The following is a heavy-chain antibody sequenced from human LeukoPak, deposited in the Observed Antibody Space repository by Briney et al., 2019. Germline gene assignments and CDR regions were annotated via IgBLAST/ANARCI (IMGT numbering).Heavy chain of an antibody. D-gene: IGHD6-19*01. CDR2: MNPNSGNT. CDR1: VYTFTSCD. Sequence: ASVTVSFKSSVYTFTSCDINWVRQATGQGLEGMGWMNPNSGNTGYVQSFQGRITMTRDISIGTAYMELSNLTSEDTAIYYCTRGSSGRRDNWGQGTLVTVSA. V-gene: IGHV1-8*01. J-gene: IGHJ4*02. CDR3: TRGSSGRRDN.